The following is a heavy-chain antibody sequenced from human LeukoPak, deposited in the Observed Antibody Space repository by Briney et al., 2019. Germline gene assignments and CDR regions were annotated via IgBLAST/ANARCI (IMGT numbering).Heavy chain of an antibody. CDR3: ARTEESAYNYGYFGYYYYMDV. Sequence: PSETLSLTCTVSGGSISSYYWSWIRQPPGKGPEWIVFVHYSGGTHYNPAPKSRVTISVHTSKNQVSLKLTSVTAADTAAYYCARTEESAYNYGYFGYYYYMDVWGKGTTVTVSS. V-gene: IGHV4-59*01. CDR2: VHYSGGT. D-gene: IGHD5-18*01. J-gene: IGHJ6*03. CDR1: GGSISSYY.